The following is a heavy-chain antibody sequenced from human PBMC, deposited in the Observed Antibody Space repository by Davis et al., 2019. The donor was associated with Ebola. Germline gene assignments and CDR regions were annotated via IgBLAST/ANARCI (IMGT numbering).Heavy chain of an antibody. D-gene: IGHD5-24*01. CDR2: ISSYKSNT. V-gene: IGHV1-18*01. CDR1: GYTFATYG. CDR3: ARGVSMATITNY. Sequence: ASVKVSCKASGYTFATYGFSWVRQAPGQALEWMGWISSYKSNTNYAQKFQGRVTMTTDTSTSTAYMELSSLRSEDTAVYYCARGVSMATITNYWGQGTLVTVSS. J-gene: IGHJ4*02.